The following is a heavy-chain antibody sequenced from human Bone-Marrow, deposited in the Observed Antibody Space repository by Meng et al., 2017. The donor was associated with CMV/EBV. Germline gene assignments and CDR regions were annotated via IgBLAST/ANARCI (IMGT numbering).Heavy chain of an antibody. D-gene: IGHD2-2*01. J-gene: IGHJ3*02. CDR1: GGSLTSHSY. V-gene: IGHV4-39*07. CDR2: IYYTGRT. Sequence: SETLSLTCTVSGGSLTSHSYWGWVRQPPGKGLEWIGSIYYTGRTYYAASLKSRVTISVDTSRDQFSLKLTSVTAADAATYFCTREDQTVNDDALDTWGHGATVTVSS. CDR3: TREDQTVNDDALDT.